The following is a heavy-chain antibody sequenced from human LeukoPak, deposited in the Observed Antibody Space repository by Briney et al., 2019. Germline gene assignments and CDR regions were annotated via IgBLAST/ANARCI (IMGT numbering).Heavy chain of an antibody. J-gene: IGHJ5*02. V-gene: IGHV3-30-3*01. CDR3: AREGIADNWFDP. Sequence: GGSLRLSCAASGFTFSSYAMHWVRQAPGKGREWVAVISYDGSNKYYADSVKGRFTISRDNSKNTLYLQMNSLRAEDTAVYYCAREGIADNWFDPWGQGTLVTVSS. D-gene: IGHD6-13*01. CDR2: ISYDGSNK. CDR1: GFTFSSYA.